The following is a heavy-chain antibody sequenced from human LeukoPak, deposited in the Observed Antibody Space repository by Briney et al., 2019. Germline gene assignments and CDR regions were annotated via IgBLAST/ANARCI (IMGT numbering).Heavy chain of an antibody. CDR3: ARQDSGTYLNPLDI. V-gene: IGHV4-59*08. CDR1: GGSISSYY. D-gene: IGHD1-26*01. CDR2: IYYTGST. Sequence: SETLSLTCIVSGGSISSYYWSWIRQPPGKGLEWIGYIYYTGSTNYNPSLKSRVTISVDTSKNQLSLKLRSVTAADTAVYYCARQDSGTYLNPLDIWGQGTVVSVSS. J-gene: IGHJ3*02.